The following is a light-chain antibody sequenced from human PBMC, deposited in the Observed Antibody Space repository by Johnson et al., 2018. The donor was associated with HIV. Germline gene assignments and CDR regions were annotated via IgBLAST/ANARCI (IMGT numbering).Light chain of an antibody. Sequence: QPVLTQPPSVSAAPGQKVPISCSGSSSDMGNYAVSWYQQLPGTAPRLLIYENNKRPSGIPDRFSGSKSGTSATLCITGLQTGDEADCYYGTRDSSLRAGGVFGTGTKVTVL. J-gene: IGLJ1*01. CDR2: ENN. CDR3: GTRDSSLRAGGV. CDR1: SSDMGNYA. V-gene: IGLV1-51*02.